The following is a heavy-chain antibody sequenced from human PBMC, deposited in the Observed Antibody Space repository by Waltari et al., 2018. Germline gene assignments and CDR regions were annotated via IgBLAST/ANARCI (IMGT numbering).Heavy chain of an antibody. CDR1: GGSISSYY. CDR2: IYYSGST. J-gene: IGHJ6*03. V-gene: IGHV4-59*01. D-gene: IGHD3-10*01. Sequence: QVQLQESGPGLVKPSETLSLTCTVSGGSISSYYWSWIRQPPGKGLEWIGYIYYSGSTNYNPSLKSRVTISVDTSKNQFSLKLSSVTAADTAVYYCARLDRGVFNYYYYMDVWGKGTTVTVSS. CDR3: ARLDRGVFNYYYYMDV.